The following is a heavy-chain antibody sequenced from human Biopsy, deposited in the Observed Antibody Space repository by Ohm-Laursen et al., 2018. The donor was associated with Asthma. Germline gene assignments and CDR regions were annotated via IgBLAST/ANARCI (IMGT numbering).Heavy chain of an antibody. D-gene: IGHD1-26*01. V-gene: IGHV3-53*01. CDR1: GFTVSRDH. CDR3: AKDKVGDANSYQYGMDV. Sequence: SLRLSCSASGFTVSRDHMFWVRQAPGKGLEWVSVIYSGGTSHTADSVRGRFTISRDFSKNTLYLQMNSLRVEDTAIYFCAKDKVGDANSYQYGMDVWGQGTTVTVSS. CDR2: IYSGGTS. J-gene: IGHJ6*02.